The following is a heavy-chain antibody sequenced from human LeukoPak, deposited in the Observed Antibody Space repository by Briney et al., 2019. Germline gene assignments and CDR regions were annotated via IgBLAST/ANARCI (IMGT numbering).Heavy chain of an antibody. CDR2: IYYSGST. CDR1: GGSISSYY. D-gene: IGHD4-17*01. J-gene: IGHJ4*02. Sequence: PSETLSLTCTVSGGSISSYYWSWIRQPRGKGLEWIGYIYYSGSTNYNPSLKSRVTISVDTSKNQFSLKLSSVTAADTAVYYCARAGYGDYVGTFDYWGQGTLVTVSS. CDR3: ARAGYGDYVGTFDY. V-gene: IGHV4-59*01.